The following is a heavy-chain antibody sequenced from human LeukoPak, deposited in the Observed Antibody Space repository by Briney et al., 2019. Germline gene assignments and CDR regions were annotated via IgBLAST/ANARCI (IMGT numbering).Heavy chain of an antibody. V-gene: IGHV5-51*01. D-gene: IGHD3/OR15-3a*01. J-gene: IGHJ4*02. CDR3: ASSQSGLYYFDY. CDR1: GYSFTSYW. CDR2: IYPGDSDT. Sequence: GESLKISCQGSGYSFTSYWIGWVRQMPGKGLGGMGIIYPGDSDTRYSPSFQGKVTISADKSISTAYLQWSSLEASDTAMDYCASSQSGLYYFDYWGQGTLVTVSS.